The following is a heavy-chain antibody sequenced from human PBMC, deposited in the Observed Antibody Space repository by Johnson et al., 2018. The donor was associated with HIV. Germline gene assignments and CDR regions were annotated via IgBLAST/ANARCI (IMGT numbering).Heavy chain of an antibody. J-gene: IGHJ3*02. CDR1: GFTFSSYA. CDR3: ARDLREMECEEWAFDI. CDR2: ISYDGSNK. D-gene: IGHD3-3*01. Sequence: QVQLVESGGGVVQPERSLRLSCAASGFTFSSYAMHWVRQAPGKGLEWVACISYDGSNKHYAGPVKGRFTISRDNSKNTLYLQMNSLRAEDTALYDCARDLREMECEEWAFDIWGQGTMVTVSS. V-gene: IGHV3-30*04.